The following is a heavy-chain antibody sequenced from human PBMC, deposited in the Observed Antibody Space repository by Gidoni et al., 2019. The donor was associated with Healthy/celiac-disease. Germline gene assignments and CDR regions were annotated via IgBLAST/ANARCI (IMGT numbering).Heavy chain of an antibody. CDR2: IIPIFGTA. V-gene: IGHV1-69*01. CDR3: ARDCSGGSCYSDSFDY. CDR1: GGTFSSYA. Sequence: QVQLVQSGAEVKKPGYSVKVSCKASGGTFSSYAISWVRQAPGQGLEWMGGIIPIFGTANYAQKFQGRVTITADESTSTAYMELSSLRSEDTSVYYCARDCSGGSCYSDSFDYWGQGTLVTVSS. J-gene: IGHJ4*02. D-gene: IGHD2-15*01.